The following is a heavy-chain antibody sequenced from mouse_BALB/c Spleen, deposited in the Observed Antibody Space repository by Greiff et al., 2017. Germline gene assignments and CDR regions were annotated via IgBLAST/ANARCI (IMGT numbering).Heavy chain of an antibody. CDR2: INPYNDGT. Sequence: EVQLQQSGPELVKPGASVKMSCKASGYTFTSYVMHWVKQKPGQGLEWIGYINPYNDGTKYNEKFKGKATLTSDKSSSTAYMELSSLTSEDSAVYYCARSLYYDYGWYFDVWGAGTTVTVSS. D-gene: IGHD2-4*01. J-gene: IGHJ1*01. CDR3: ARSLYYDYGWYFDV. V-gene: IGHV1-14*01. CDR1: GYTFTSYV.